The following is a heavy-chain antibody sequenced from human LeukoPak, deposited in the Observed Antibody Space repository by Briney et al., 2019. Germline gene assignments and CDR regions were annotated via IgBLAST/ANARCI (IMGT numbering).Heavy chain of an antibody. CDR2: IYYSGST. V-gene: IGHV4-59*01. Sequence: PSETLSLTCTVSGGSISSYYWSWIRQPPGKGLEWIGYIYYSGSTNYNPSLKSRVTISVDTSKNQFSLKLSSVTAADTAVYYCARGGRSGDPYYDFWSGQAYYYYMDVWGKGTTVTVSS. J-gene: IGHJ6*03. D-gene: IGHD3-3*01. CDR1: GGSISSYY. CDR3: ARGGRSGDPYYDFWSGQAYYYYMDV.